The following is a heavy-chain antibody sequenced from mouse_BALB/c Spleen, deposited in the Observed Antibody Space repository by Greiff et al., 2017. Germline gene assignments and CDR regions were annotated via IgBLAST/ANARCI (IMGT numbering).Heavy chain of an antibody. CDR2: ISTYYGDA. J-gene: IGHJ2*01. D-gene: IGHD2-2*01. V-gene: IGHV1S137*01. CDR3: ARSGGYDDFDY. CDR1: GYTFTDYA. Sequence: QVQLQQSGAELVRPGVSVKISCKGSGYTFTDYAMHWVKQSHAKSLEWIGVISTYYGDASYNQKFKGKATMTVDKSSSTAYMELARLTSEDSAIYYCARSGGYDDFDYWGQGTTLTVSS.